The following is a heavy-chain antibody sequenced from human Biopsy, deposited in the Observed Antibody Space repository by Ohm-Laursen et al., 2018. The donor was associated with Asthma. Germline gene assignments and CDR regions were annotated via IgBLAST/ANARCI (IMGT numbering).Heavy chain of an antibody. J-gene: IGHJ3*02. Sequence: GQTLSLTCAASGFVFSQCGMHWVRQGPGKGLGWVALVSSDGHNKYYEDSVKGRFTISRDNSRKRLYLQINRLTVEDSAVYFCARQSGQDYGDSSGFDIWGQGTKVAVSS. CDR2: VSSDGHNK. D-gene: IGHD3-22*01. CDR1: GFVFSQCG. V-gene: IGHV3-30*03. CDR3: ARQSGQDYGDSSGFDI.